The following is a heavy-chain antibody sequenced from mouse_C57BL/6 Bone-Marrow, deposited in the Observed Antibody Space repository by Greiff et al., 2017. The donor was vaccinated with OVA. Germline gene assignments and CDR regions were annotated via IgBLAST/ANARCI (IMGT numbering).Heavy chain of an antibody. D-gene: IGHD1-1*01. CDR2: INPGSGGT. CDR3: AWSSYENAMDY. Sequence: QVQLQQSGAELVRPGTSVKVSCKASGYAFTNYLIEWVKQRPGQGLEWIGVINPGSGGTDYNEKFKGKATLTADNSSSTAYMQLSSLTSEDSAVYFCAWSSYENAMDYWGQGTSVTVSS. V-gene: IGHV1-54*01. CDR1: GYAFTNYL. J-gene: IGHJ4*01.